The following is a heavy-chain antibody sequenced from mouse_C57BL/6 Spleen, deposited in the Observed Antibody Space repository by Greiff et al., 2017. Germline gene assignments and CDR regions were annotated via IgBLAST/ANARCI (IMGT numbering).Heavy chain of an antibody. D-gene: IGHD2-4*01. J-gene: IGHJ3*01. Sequence: EVQGVESGGGLVKPGGSLKLSCAASGFTFSSYTMSWVRQTPEKRLEWVATISGGGGNTYYPDSVKGRFTISRDNAKNTLYLQMSSLRSEDTALYYCARLPDIYYDYDGGAWFAYWGQGTLVTVSA. CDR3: ARLPDIYYDYDGGAWFAY. V-gene: IGHV5-9*01. CDR2: ISGGGGNT. CDR1: GFTFSSYT.